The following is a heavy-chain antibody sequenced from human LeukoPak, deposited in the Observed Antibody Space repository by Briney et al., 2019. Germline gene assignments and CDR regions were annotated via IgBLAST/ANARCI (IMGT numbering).Heavy chain of an antibody. CDR2: ISGSGGST. Sequence: TGGSLRLSCAASGFTFSSYGMSWVRQAPGKGLEWVSAISGSGGSTYYADSVKGRFTISRDNSKNTLYLQMNSLRAEDTAVYYCAKDGRGYSYGYRFYWGQGTLVTVSS. J-gene: IGHJ4*02. CDR1: GFTFSSYG. V-gene: IGHV3-23*01. D-gene: IGHD5-18*01. CDR3: AKDGRGYSYGYRFY.